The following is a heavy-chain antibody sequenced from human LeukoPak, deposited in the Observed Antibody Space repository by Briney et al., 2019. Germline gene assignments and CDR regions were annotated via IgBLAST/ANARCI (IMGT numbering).Heavy chain of an antibody. Sequence: GGSLRLSCAASAFSLSAYNMNWVRQAPGKGLEWVSSISYTGTYIYYADSVKGRFTISRDNAQNSLYLQMNSLRAEDTAVYYCARDGPNICSSTSCLTYYYYYMDVWGKGTTITVSS. J-gene: IGHJ6*03. CDR3: ARDGPNICSSTSCLTYYYYYMDV. CDR1: AFSLSAYN. CDR2: ISYTGTYI. V-gene: IGHV3-21*01. D-gene: IGHD2-2*01.